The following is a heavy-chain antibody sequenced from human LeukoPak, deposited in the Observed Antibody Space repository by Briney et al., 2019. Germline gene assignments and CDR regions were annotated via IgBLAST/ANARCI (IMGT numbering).Heavy chain of an antibody. D-gene: IGHD6-19*01. CDR2: IYYSGST. CDR1: GGSISSYY. CDR3: ARVGPWGQWLYLSYYYGMDV. J-gene: IGHJ6*02. V-gene: IGHV4-59*01. Sequence: SETLSLTCTVSGGSISSYYWSWIRQLPGKGLEWIGYIYYSGSTNYNPSLKSRVTISVDTSKNQFSLKLSSVTAADTAVYYCARVGPWGQWLYLSYYYGMDVWGQGTTVTVSS.